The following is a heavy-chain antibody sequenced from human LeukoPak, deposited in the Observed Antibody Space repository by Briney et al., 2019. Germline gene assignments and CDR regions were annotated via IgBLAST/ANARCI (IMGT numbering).Heavy chain of an antibody. CDR1: GGSISGYF. J-gene: IGHJ4*02. CDR2: IYTSGGT. V-gene: IGHV4-4*07. D-gene: IGHD3-16*01. CDR3: ARDGGTYTAPLDY. Sequence: SETLSLTCTVSGGSISGYFWSWIRQPAGKGLEWIGHIYTSGGTNYNPSLKSRVTMSVDTPKNQFSLKLSSVTAADTAVYYCARDGGTYTAPLDYWGQGTLVTVSS.